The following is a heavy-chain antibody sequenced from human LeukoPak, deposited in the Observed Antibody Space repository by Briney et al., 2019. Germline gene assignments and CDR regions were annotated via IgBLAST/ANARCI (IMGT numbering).Heavy chain of an antibody. D-gene: IGHD5-12*01. J-gene: IGHJ4*02. Sequence: GASVKVSCKASGYTFTGYYMHWVRQAPGQGLGWMGCINPNSGATTYAQKFQGRVTMTRDTSISTAYMELSRLTSDDTAVYYCTRDWRGWLQVDYWGQGTLVTVSS. CDR1: GYTFTGYY. CDR2: INPNSGAT. CDR3: TRDWRGWLQVDY. V-gene: IGHV1-2*02.